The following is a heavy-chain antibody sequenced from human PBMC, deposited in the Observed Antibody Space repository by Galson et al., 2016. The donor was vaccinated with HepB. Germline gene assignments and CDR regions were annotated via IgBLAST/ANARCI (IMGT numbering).Heavy chain of an antibody. V-gene: IGHV4-59*11. CDR2: KSYTGIT. Sequence: ETLSLTCTVSGASISSQHYSWIRLPPGKGLEWIGDKSYTGITYYNPSLRGRVTMSVDTSNNQHSLRLTSVTAADTAVYYGTTTPPGSGGFSSWGQGTLVTVSS. D-gene: IGHD6-25*01. J-gene: IGHJ5*02. CDR3: TTTPPGSGGFSS. CDR1: GASISSQH.